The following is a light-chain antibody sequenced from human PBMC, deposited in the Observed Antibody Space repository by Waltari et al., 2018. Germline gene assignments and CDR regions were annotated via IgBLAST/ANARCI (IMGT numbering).Light chain of an antibody. CDR2: YAN. Sequence: IQMSQSPSSLSASVGDRVTITCRASQGINSYLNWYQQKPGKAPKLLIYYANSLASGVPSRFSGSGSGTEFTLTISSLQPEDFATYYCQQGNSYPLTFGGGTKVEIK. CDR3: QQGNSYPLT. CDR1: QGINSY. J-gene: IGKJ4*01. V-gene: IGKV1-13*02.